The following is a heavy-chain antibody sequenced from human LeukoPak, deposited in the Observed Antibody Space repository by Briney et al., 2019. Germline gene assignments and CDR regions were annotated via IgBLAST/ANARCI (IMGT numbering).Heavy chain of an antibody. CDR1: GFTFGDYA. J-gene: IGHJ4*02. CDR3: ARDQYDTWSRRGNFDS. D-gene: IGHD3-3*01. Sequence: PGGSLRLSCTASGFTFGDYAMSWVRQAPGKGLEWVANIKLDGSEKNYVDSVKGRFTISRDNTKNSLYLQMNSLRVEDTAVFYCARDQYDTWSRRGNFDSWGQGTLVIVSS. V-gene: IGHV3-7*03. CDR2: IKLDGSEK.